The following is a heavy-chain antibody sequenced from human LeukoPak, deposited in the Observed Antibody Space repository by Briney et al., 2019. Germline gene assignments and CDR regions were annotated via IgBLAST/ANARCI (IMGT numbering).Heavy chain of an antibody. CDR3: AKDMDDSSGYYYFDY. Sequence: GGSLRLSCAASGFTFSSYEMNWVRQAPGKGLEWVSGISWNSGSIGYADSVKGRFTISRDNAKNSLYLQMNSLRAEDTALYYCAKDMDDSSGYYYFDYWGQGTLVTVSS. J-gene: IGHJ4*02. CDR2: ISWNSGSI. V-gene: IGHV3-9*01. D-gene: IGHD3-22*01. CDR1: GFTFSSYE.